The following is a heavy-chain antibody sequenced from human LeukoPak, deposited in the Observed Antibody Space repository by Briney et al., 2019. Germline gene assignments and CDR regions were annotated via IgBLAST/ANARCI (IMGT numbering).Heavy chain of an antibody. CDR2: IYTSGST. J-gene: IGHJ4*02. Sequence: SETLSLTCTVSGGSISSYYWSWIRQPAGEGLEWIGRIYTSGSTNYNPSLKSRVTMSVDTSKNQFSLKLSSVTAADTAVYYCARATYYYDSSGYGFDYWGQGTLVTVSS. D-gene: IGHD3-22*01. CDR3: ARATYYYDSSGYGFDY. V-gene: IGHV4-4*07. CDR1: GGSISSYY.